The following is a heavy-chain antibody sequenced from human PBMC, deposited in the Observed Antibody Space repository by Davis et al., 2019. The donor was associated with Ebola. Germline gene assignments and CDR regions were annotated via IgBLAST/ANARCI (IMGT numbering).Heavy chain of an antibody. CDR1: GFTFSTYP. V-gene: IGHV3-30*04. J-gene: IGHJ6*02. D-gene: IGHD2-2*01. Sequence: GGSLRLSCAASGFTFSTYPMDWVRQAPGKGLEWVAVISYDGSNKYYADSVKGRLTISRDNSKNTLYLQMNSLRAEDTAVYYCAKGTDIVLVPAAMWASSPVGYYYGMDVWGQGTTVTVSS. CDR3: AKGTDIVLVPAAMWASSPVGYYYGMDV. CDR2: ISYDGSNK.